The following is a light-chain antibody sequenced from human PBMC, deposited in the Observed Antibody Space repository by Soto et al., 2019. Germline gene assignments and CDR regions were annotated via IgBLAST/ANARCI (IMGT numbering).Light chain of an antibody. CDR2: GVS. CDR1: RGVSSTY. Sequence: EIVLTQSPGTLSLSPGERATLSCRASRGVSSTYLAWYQHKPGQAPRLLIYGVSSRASGTPDKFSGSGSGTDFTLTISRLGPEDSAVYYCQQYGSSPPTFGQGTKVDIK. CDR3: QQYGSSPPT. V-gene: IGKV3-20*01. J-gene: IGKJ1*01.